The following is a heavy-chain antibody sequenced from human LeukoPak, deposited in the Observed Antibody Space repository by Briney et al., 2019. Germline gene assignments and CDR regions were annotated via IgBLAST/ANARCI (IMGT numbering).Heavy chain of an antibody. CDR1: GGSISSYY. Sequence: SETLSLTCTVSGGSISSYYWSWIRQPPGKGLEWIGEINHSGSTNYNPSLKSRVTISVDTSKNQFSLKLSSVTAADTAGYYCARARGAVAIDYWGQGTRVTVSS. CDR2: INHSGST. CDR3: ARARGAVAIDY. V-gene: IGHV4-34*01. J-gene: IGHJ4*02. D-gene: IGHD6-19*01.